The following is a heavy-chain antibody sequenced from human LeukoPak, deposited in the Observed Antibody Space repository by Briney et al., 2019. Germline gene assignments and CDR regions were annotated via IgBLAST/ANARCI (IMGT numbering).Heavy chain of an antibody. D-gene: IGHD1-26*01. V-gene: IGHV3-33*01. Sequence: GGSLRLSCAASGFTFSSYGMHWVRQAPGKGLEWVAVIWYDGSNKYYADSVKGRFTISRDNSKNTLYLQMNSLRAEDTAVYYCARDKYDSGSYLFDYWGQGTLVTVSS. CDR1: GFTFSSYG. J-gene: IGHJ4*02. CDR2: IWYDGSNK. CDR3: ARDKYDSGSYLFDY.